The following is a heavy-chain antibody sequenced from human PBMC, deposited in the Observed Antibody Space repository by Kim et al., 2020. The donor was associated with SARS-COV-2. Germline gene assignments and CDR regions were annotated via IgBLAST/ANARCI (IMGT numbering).Heavy chain of an antibody. D-gene: IGHD6-19*01. CDR1: GFTVSSNY. CDR3: ARTEGIAVAGIGWFDP. Sequence: GGSLRLSCAASGFTVSSNYMSWVRQAPGKGLEWVSVIYSGGSTYYADSVKGRFTISRDNSKNTLYLQMNSLIAEDTAVYYCARTEGIAVAGIGWFDPWGQGTLVTVSS. V-gene: IGHV3-53*01. CDR2: IYSGGST. J-gene: IGHJ5*02.